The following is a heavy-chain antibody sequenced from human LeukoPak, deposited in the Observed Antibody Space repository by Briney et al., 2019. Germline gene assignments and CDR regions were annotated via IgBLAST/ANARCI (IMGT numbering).Heavy chain of an antibody. Sequence: GGTLRLSCAASGFTFSSYGMSWVRQAPGKGLEWVSAISGSGGSTYYADSVKGRFTISRDNSKNTLYLQMNSLRAEGTAVYYCAKFSRGSYGGHFDYWGQGTLVTVSS. J-gene: IGHJ4*02. CDR2: ISGSGGST. CDR1: GFTFSSYG. D-gene: IGHD1-26*01. V-gene: IGHV3-23*01. CDR3: AKFSRGSYGGHFDY.